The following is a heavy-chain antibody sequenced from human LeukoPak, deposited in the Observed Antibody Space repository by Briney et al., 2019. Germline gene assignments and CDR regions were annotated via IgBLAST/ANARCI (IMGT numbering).Heavy chain of an antibody. Sequence: PSETLSLTCTVSGGSISSSNYYWTWIRQPPGKGLEWIGSIYYNGATYFNPALKSRVTISVDTSKIQFSLRLNSVTAADTAVYYCATNPQRGTTDYFDYWGQGTLVTVSS. D-gene: IGHD4-17*01. CDR2: IYYNGAT. CDR3: ATNPQRGTTDYFDY. CDR1: GGSISSSNYY. V-gene: IGHV4-39*07. J-gene: IGHJ4*02.